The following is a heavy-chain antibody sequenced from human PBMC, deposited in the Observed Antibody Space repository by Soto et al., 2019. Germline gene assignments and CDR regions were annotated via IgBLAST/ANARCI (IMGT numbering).Heavy chain of an antibody. D-gene: IGHD3-3*01. CDR1: GGSISSYY. V-gene: IGHV4-59*01. CDR2: IYYSGST. CDR3: AREYDFWSGYYVEYGMDV. J-gene: IGHJ6*02. Sequence: SETLSLTCTVSGGSISSYYWSWIRQPPGKGLEWIGYIYYSGSTNYNPSLKSRVTISVDTSKNQFSLKLSSVTAADTAVYYCAREYDFWSGYYVEYGMDVWGQGTTVTVSS.